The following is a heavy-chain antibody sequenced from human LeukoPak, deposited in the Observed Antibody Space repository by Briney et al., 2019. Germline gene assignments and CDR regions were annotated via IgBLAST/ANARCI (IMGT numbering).Heavy chain of an antibody. CDR3: AAQSGSYYLYVFDI. Sequence: SETLSLTCAVSNDSISRYYWNWIRQSAGKGLEWIGRTYNRGSTNYNPSLKSRVTMSVDTSKNQFSLKLSSVTAADTAVYYCAAQSGSYYLYVFDIWGQGTMVTVSS. D-gene: IGHD1-26*01. J-gene: IGHJ3*02. CDR2: TYNRGST. CDR1: NDSISRYY. V-gene: IGHV4-4*07.